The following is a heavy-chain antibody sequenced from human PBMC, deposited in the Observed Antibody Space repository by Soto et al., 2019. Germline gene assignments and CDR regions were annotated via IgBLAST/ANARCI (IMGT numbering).Heavy chain of an antibody. Sequence: WIRQPPGKGLEWIGEINHSGSTLYNPSLKSRVTISVDTSNNQFSLRLTSVTAADTAVYYCARVKAAGWFDPWGQGTLATVSS. CDR2: INHSGST. CDR3: ARVKAAGWFDP. D-gene: IGHD6-13*01. J-gene: IGHJ5*02. V-gene: IGHV4-34*01.